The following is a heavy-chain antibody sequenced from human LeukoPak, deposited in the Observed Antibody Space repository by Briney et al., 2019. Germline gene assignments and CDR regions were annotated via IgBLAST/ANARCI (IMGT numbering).Heavy chain of an antibody. CDR1: GFTFSSYS. V-gene: IGHV3-48*01. J-gene: IGHJ3*02. Sequence: GGSLRLSCAASGFTFSSYSMNWVRQAPGKGLEWVSYISSSSSTIYYADSVKGRFTISRDNAKNSLYLQMNSLRAEDTAVYYCARDRAYNWNYEGFTDRQNDAFDIWGQGTMVTVSS. CDR2: ISSSSSTI. CDR3: ARDRAYNWNYEGFTDRQNDAFDI. D-gene: IGHD1-7*01.